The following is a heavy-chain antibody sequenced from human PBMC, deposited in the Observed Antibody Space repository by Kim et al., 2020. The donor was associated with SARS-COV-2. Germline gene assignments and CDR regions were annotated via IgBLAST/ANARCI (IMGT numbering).Heavy chain of an antibody. J-gene: IGHJ6*02. V-gene: IGHV3-30*18. Sequence: GGSLRLSCEASGFIFSSYGMHWARQAPGKGLEWVATISCDGSYKYFVDSVKGRFTISRDNSKNTLYLEMNSLRDEDTAVYHCAKEKSSTVKTASYGMDVWGQGTTVTVSS. CDR1: GFIFSSYG. CDR2: ISCDGSYK. D-gene: IGHD4-17*01. CDR3: AKEKSSTVKTASYGMDV.